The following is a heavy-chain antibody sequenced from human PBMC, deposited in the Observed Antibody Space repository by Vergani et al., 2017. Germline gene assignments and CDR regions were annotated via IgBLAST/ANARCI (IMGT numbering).Heavy chain of an antibody. CDR2: IYHSGGA. V-gene: IGHV4-61*05. Sequence: QLHLQESGPGLVKPSETLSLTCTVSGGSITSSSYYWGWIRQPPGKGLEWIGNIYHSGGAYYNPSLKGRVTISVDRSKNQFSLKLSSVTAADTAVYYCARKNYNWNVHDYWGQGTLVTVSS. D-gene: IGHD1-1*01. CDR3: ARKNYNWNVHDY. J-gene: IGHJ4*02. CDR1: GGSITSSSYY.